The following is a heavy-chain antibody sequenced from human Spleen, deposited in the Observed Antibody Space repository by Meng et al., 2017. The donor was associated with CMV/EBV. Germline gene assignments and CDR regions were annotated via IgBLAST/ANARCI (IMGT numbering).Heavy chain of an antibody. D-gene: IGHD3-10*01. CDR2: ISDSGGST. CDR1: GFTFSSYA. CDR3: AKAMGRGGYYGSGEDY. V-gene: IGHV3-23*01. J-gene: IGHJ4*02. Sequence: SGFTFSSYAMAWVRQAPGKGLEWVSGISDSGGSTYYADSVKGRFTISRDNSKNTLYVQMNSLRAEDTAVYYCAKAMGRGGYYGSGEDYWGQGTLVTVSS.